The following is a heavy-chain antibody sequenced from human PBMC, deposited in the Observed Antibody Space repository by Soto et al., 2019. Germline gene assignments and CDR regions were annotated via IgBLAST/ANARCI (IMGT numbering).Heavy chain of an antibody. CDR3: ARGAVAGTNNWFDP. J-gene: IGHJ5*02. V-gene: IGHV1-69*02. CDR2: IIPILGIA. CDR1: GGTFSSYT. D-gene: IGHD6-19*01. Sequence: QVQLVQSGAEVKKPGSSVKVSCKASGGTFSSYTISWVRQAPGQGLEWMGRIIPILGIANYAQKFQGRVTITADKSTSTAYMELSSLRSEDTAVYYCARGAVAGTNNWFDPWGQGTLVTVSS.